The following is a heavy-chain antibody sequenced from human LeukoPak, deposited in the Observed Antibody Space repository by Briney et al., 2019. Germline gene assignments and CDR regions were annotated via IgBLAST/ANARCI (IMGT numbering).Heavy chain of an antibody. V-gene: IGHV4-34*01. CDR2: INHSGST. D-gene: IGHD5-24*01. CDR1: GGSFSGYY. Sequence: PSETLSLTCAVYGGSFSGYYWSWIRQPPGKGLEWSGEINHSGSTNYNPSLKSRVTISVDTSKNQFSLKLSSVTAADTAVYYCARVGRWRGHWFDPWGQGTLVTVSS. J-gene: IGHJ5*02. CDR3: ARVGRWRGHWFDP.